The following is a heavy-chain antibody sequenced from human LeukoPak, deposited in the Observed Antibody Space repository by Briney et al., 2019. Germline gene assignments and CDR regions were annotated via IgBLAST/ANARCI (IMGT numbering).Heavy chain of an antibody. CDR3: ARAGHYSGTSDQYTGGWYYFDF. J-gene: IGHJ4*02. Sequence: PSETLSLTCTVSGDSINNYYWSWIRQPPGKGLEWIGNINYSGSTNSNPSLKSRATISVDMSRKHFFLDLSSATAADTAVYYCARAGHYSGTSDQYTGGWYYFDFWGQGTLVNVSS. CDR2: INYSGST. D-gene: IGHD3-10*01. V-gene: IGHV4-59*01. CDR1: GDSINNYY.